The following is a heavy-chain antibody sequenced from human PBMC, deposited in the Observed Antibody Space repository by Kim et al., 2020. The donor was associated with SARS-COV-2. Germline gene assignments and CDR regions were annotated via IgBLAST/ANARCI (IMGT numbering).Heavy chain of an antibody. Sequence: SVKVSCKASGGTFSSYAISWVRQAPGQGLEWMGGIIPIFGTANYAQKFQGRVTITADESTSTAYMELSSLRSEDTAVYYCARWLELPYSSGWYEDYWGQGTLVTVSS. CDR2: IIPIFGTA. V-gene: IGHV1-69*13. CDR3: ARWLELPYSSGWYEDY. CDR1: GGTFSSYA. D-gene: IGHD6-19*01. J-gene: IGHJ4*02.